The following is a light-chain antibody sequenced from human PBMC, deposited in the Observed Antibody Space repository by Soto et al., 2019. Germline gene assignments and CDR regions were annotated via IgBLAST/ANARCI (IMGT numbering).Light chain of an antibody. V-gene: IGLV2-14*03. J-gene: IGLJ1*01. CDR1: SSDVDGYNY. CDR3: ISYTTISTYV. CDR2: DVS. Sequence: QSVPTQPASVSGSPGQSIAISCTGTSSDVDGYNYVSWYQHHPGKAHKLMIYDVSSRPSGVSNRFSGSKSGNTASLTISGLQAEDEADYYCISYTTISTYVFGTGTKVTVL.